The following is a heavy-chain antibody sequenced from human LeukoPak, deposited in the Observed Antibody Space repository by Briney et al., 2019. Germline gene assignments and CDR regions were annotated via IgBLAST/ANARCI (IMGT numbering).Heavy chain of an antibody. J-gene: IGHJ5*02. V-gene: IGHV3-20*04. CDR1: GFTFDDYG. CDR3: ARGERFEEYYGSGSLCP. D-gene: IGHD3-10*01. Sequence: PGGSLRLSCAASGFTFDDYGMSWVRQAPGKGLEWVSGINWNGGSTGYADSVKGRFTISRDNAKNSLYLQMNSLRAEDTALYYCARGERFEEYYGSGSLCPWGQGTLVTVSS. CDR2: INWNGGST.